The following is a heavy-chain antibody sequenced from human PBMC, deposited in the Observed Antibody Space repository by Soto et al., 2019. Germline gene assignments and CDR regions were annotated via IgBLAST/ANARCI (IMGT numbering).Heavy chain of an antibody. CDR1: GGAFTNYS. D-gene: IGHD1-20*01. J-gene: IGHJ6*02. CDR3: AIWSNWNPLYYRGMDV. CDR2: IIPLHNTS. V-gene: IGHV1-69*08. Sequence: SVKVSCKVSGGAFTNYSLNWVRHAPGQGLEWLGGIIPLHNTSNYSLKLLGRGSVTADISSNTVYMHLSGLTSDDTATYYCAIWSNWNPLYYRGMDVWGQGTTVTVSS.